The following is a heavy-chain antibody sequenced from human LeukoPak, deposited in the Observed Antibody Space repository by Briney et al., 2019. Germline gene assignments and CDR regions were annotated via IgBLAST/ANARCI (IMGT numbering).Heavy chain of an antibody. CDR1: GYTFTSYD. CDR2: MNPNSGNT. D-gene: IGHD3-22*01. CDR3: ARGNVVITNWFDP. V-gene: IGHV1-8*03. J-gene: IGHJ5*02. Sequence: ASVKVSCKASGYTFTSYDINWVRQATGQGREWMGWMNPNSGNTGYAQKFQGRVTITRDTSISTAYMELSSLRSEDTAVYYCARGNVVITNWFDPWGQGTLVTVSS.